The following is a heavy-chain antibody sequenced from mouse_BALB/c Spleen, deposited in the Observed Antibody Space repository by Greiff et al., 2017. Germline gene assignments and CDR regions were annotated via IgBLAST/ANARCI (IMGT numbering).Heavy chain of an antibody. CDR2: ISSGGSYT. CDR1: GFTFSSYT. D-gene: IGHD4-1*01. J-gene: IGHJ1*01. CDR3: TREAGSWYFDV. Sequence: EVQRVESGGGLVKPGVSLKLSCAASGFTFSSYTMSWVRQTPEKRLEWVATISSGGSYTYYPDSVKGRFTISRDNAKNTLYLQMSSLKSEDTAMYYCTREAGSWYFDVWGAGTTVTVSS. V-gene: IGHV5-6-4*01.